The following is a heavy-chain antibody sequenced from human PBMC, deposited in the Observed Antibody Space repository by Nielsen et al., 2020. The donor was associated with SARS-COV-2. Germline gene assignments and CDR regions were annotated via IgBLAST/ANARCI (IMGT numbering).Heavy chain of an antibody. Sequence: GESLKISCAASGFTFSSYAMHWVRQAPGKGLECVSAISSNGGSTYYANSVKGRFTISRDNSKNTLYLQMGSLRAEDMAVYYCAKDFGSGPRGYYHYGMHVRGQVTTATVSS. J-gene: IGHJ6*02. V-gene: IGHV3-64*01. CDR2: ISSNGGST. CDR3: AKDFGSGPRGYYHYGMHV. CDR1: GFTFSSYA. D-gene: IGHD6-19*01.